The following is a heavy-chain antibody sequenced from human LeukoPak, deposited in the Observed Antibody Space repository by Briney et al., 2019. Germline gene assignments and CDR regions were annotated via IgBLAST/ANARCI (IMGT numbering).Heavy chain of an antibody. CDR1: GDIASSNSVT. D-gene: IGHD2-2*01. J-gene: IGHJ5*02. CDR3: ARRLTQYDCFDP. CDR2: TYYRSTWYN. V-gene: IGHV6-1*01. Sequence: SQTLSLTCAISGDIASSNSVTWNWIRQSPSRGLEWLGRTYYRSTWYNDYAVSVRGRITVNPDTSKNQFSLHLNSVTPEDTAVYYCARRLTQYDCFDPWGRESWSPSPQ.